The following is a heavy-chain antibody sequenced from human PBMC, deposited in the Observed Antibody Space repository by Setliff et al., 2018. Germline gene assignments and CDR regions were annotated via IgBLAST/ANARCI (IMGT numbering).Heavy chain of an antibody. CDR2: IKGKNDGLAT. CDR3: TTWPENGGYYYYYYMDV. V-gene: IGHV3-15*07. J-gene: IGHJ6*03. CDR1: GFTFSTAW. Sequence: GGSLRLSCATSGFTFSTAWMNWVRQAPGKGLEWVGRIKGKNDGLATDYAAPVKGRFTISRDDSKNTLYLQMNSLKTEDTAVYYCTTWPENGGYYYYYYMDVWGKGTTVTVSS. D-gene: IGHD3-16*01.